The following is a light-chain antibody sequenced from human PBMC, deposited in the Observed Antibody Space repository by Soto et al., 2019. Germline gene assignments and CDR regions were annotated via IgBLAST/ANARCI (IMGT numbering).Light chain of an antibody. CDR2: DAS. CDR1: QSIDNW. V-gene: IGKV1-5*01. CDR3: LQDHDYPRT. J-gene: IGKJ1*01. Sequence: DIPMTQSPSTLSASVGDRVTITCRASQSIDNWLAWYQQKSGKPPKLLIHDASSLESGVSSRFSASGSGTDFTLTISGLQPEDFATYYCLQDHDYPRTFGQGTRVDMK.